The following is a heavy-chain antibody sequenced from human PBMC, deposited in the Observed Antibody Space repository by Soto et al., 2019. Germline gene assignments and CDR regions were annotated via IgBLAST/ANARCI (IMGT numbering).Heavy chain of an antibody. V-gene: IGHV3-7*05. Sequence: EVQLVESGGGLVQPGGSLRLSCAASGFTFSSYWMSWVRQAPGKGLEWVANIKQDGSEKYYVDSVKGRFTISRDNAKNSLYLKMNSXRAEDTAVYYCARDYRVWFGELNCCMDVWGQGTTVTVSS. CDR2: IKQDGSEK. CDR3: ARDYRVWFGELNCCMDV. J-gene: IGHJ6*02. CDR1: GFTFSSYW. D-gene: IGHD3-10*01.